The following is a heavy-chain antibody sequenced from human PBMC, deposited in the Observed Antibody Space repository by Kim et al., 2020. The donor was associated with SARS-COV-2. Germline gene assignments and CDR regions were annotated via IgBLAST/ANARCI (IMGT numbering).Heavy chain of an antibody. CDR1: GLSFSNYG. Sequence: GGSLRLSCAASGLSFSNYGMNWVRRAPGKGLEWVSYISSGSSYIHYAESMKGRFTISRDNAKSTVYLQMNSLRVEDTAVYYCASPGGSSGPSDEAFDIWGQGTMVTVSS. V-gene: IGHV3-21*06. J-gene: IGHJ3*02. D-gene: IGHD6-19*01. CDR2: ISSGSSYI. CDR3: ASPGGSSGPSDEAFDI.